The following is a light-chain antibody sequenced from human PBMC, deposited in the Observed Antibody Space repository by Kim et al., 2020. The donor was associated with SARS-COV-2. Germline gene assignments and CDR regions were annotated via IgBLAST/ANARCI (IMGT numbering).Light chain of an antibody. Sequence: EIVLTQSPATLSLSPGERATLSCRASQSVSSYLAWNQQKPGQAPRLLIYDASNRATGIPARFSGSGSGTDFTLTISSLEPEDFAVYYCQQRSNWYTFGQGTKLEI. CDR2: DAS. V-gene: IGKV3-11*01. J-gene: IGKJ2*01. CDR3: QQRSNWYT. CDR1: QSVSSY.